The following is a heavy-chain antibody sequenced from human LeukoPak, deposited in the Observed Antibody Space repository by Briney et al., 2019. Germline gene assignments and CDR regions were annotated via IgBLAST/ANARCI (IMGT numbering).Heavy chain of an antibody. CDR1: GFSFRSYV. CDR3: VKVTYDYVWGSYES. J-gene: IGHJ4*02. D-gene: IGHD3-16*01. V-gene: IGHV3-23*01. Sequence: GGSLRLSCVGSGFSFRSYVMSWVRQAPEKGLEWVSALSGSGESTYYADSVKGRFTISRDNSKDTMYLQMNGLRVEDTAVYYCVKVTYDYVWGSYESWGQGTLVTVSS. CDR2: LSGSGEST.